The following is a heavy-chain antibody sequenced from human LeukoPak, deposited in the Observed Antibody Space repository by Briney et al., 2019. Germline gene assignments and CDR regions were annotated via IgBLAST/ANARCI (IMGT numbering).Heavy chain of an antibody. V-gene: IGHV3-74*01. CDR1: GFTLSNYW. CDR2: SSGVGSNT. Sequence: GESLTLSCKISGFTLSNYWMHWVRHAPGERLAWVASSSGVGSNTHYADSVRGRFTISRDNGNNILSLHMNGLRADDAAVYFCARGRATEVPHYYDYFMDVWGTGTTVIVSS. CDR3: ARGRATEVPHYYDYFMDV. J-gene: IGHJ6*03. D-gene: IGHD2-21*02.